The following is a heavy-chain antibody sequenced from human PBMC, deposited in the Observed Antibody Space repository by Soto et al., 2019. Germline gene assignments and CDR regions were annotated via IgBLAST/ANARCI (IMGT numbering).Heavy chain of an antibody. D-gene: IGHD2-15*01. Sequence: QPGGSLRLPCAASGFTFSSYAMSWVRQAPGKGLEWVSAISGSGGSTYYADSVKGRFTISRDNSKNTLYLQMNSLRAEDTAVYYCAKDREYCGGSCYDAFDIWGQGTMVTVSS. V-gene: IGHV3-23*01. CDR3: AKDREYCGGSCYDAFDI. CDR1: GFTFSSYA. J-gene: IGHJ3*02. CDR2: ISGSGGST.